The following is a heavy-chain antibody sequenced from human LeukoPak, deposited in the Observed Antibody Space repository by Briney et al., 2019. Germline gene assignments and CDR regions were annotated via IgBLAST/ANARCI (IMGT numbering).Heavy chain of an antibody. CDR3: AREEDASGNYFHFHY. V-gene: IGHV1-18*01. D-gene: IGHD3-10*01. CDR1: GYTFTIYA. J-gene: IGHJ4*02. CDR2: ISSYNGDT. Sequence: ASVRVSCKASGYTFTIYAISWVRQAPGQGLEWMGWISSYNGDTNYAQRFQGRVTMTTDTSTSTAYMELRSLRSDATAVYYCAREEDASGNYFHFHYWGQGTLVSVSS.